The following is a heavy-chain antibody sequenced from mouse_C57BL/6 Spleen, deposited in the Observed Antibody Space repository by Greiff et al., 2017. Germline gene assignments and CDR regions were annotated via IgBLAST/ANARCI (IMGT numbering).Heavy chain of an antibody. CDR2: ISSGSSTI. CDR3: ARNYYGSSPYYFDY. D-gene: IGHD1-1*01. J-gene: IGHJ2*01. V-gene: IGHV5-17*01. CDR1: GFTFSDYG. Sequence: EVMLVESGGGLVKPGGSLKLSCAASGFTFSDYGMHWVRQAPEKGLEWVAYISSGSSTIYYADTVKGRFTISRDNAKNTLFLQMTSLRSEDTAMYYCARNYYGSSPYYFDYWGQGTTLTVSS.